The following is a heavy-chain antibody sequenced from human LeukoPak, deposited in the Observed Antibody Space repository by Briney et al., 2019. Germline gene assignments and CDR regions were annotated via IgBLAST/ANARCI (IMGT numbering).Heavy chain of an antibody. CDR1: GDSIRSYY. D-gene: IGHD2-2*01. Sequence: SETLSLTCTVSGDSIRSYYWSWIRQPPGKGLEWIGYIYYSGSTNYNPSLKSQVTISVDTSKNQFSLKLSSVTAADTAVYYCARGIYCSSTTCYYYFDYWGQGTLVTVSS. V-gene: IGHV4-59*01. CDR3: ARGIYCSSTTCYYYFDY. J-gene: IGHJ4*02. CDR2: IYYSGST.